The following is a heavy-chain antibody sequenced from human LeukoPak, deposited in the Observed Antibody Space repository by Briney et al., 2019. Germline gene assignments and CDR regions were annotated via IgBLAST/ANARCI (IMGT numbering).Heavy chain of an antibody. V-gene: IGHV3-21*01. D-gene: IGHD3-9*01. CDR1: GFTFSSYP. Sequence: GGSLRLSCAASGFTFSSYPMHWVRQAPGKGLEWVSSISSSSSYIYYADSVKGRFTISRDNAKNSLYLQMNSLRAEDTAVYYCARDFDILTGYFVWGQGTLVTVSS. J-gene: IGHJ4*02. CDR3: ARDFDILTGYFV. CDR2: ISSSSSYI.